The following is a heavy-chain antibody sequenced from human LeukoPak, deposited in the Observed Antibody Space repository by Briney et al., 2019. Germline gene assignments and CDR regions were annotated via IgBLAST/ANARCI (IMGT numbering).Heavy chain of an antibody. J-gene: IGHJ4*01. V-gene: IGHV4-61*02. Sequence: SQTLSLTCTVSGSISSGSYYWSWIRQPAGKGLEWIGRIYVSGSTNYNPSLESRVTISVDTSKNQFSLQLTSLTAADTAVYYCAREGQQLVPPFDYWGXXXLXTVSS. D-gene: IGHD6-6*01. CDR1: GSISSGSYY. CDR3: AREGQQLVPPFDY. CDR2: IYVSGST.